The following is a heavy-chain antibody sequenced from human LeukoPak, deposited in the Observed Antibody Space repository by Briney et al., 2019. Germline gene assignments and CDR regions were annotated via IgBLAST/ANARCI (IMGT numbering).Heavy chain of an antibody. J-gene: IGHJ3*02. Sequence: GGSLRLSCAASGFTVTSYAMNWVRQAPGKGREWVSGFSGGGGSTYYADSVKVRFTISRDKSKNTPYLKMNSLRAEDTAVYYCAKEPARWLTDAFDIWGQGTMVTVSS. CDR3: AKEPARWLTDAFDI. CDR1: GFTVTSYA. D-gene: IGHD3-22*01. CDR2: FSGGGGST. V-gene: IGHV3-23*01.